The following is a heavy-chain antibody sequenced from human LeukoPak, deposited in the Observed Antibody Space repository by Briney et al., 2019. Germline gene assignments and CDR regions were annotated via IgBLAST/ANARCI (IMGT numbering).Heavy chain of an antibody. CDR2: IYNSGST. V-gene: IGHV4-4*07. D-gene: IGHD6-6*01. J-gene: IGHJ4*02. Sequence: SETLSLTCTVSGGSISSYYWSWIRQPAGKGLEWIGRIYNSGSTNYNPSPKSRVTMSVDTSKNQFSLKLSSVTAADTAVYYCARGTHTPYSSSAGGDYYFDYWGQGTLVTVSS. CDR3: ARGTHTPYSSSAGGDYYFDY. CDR1: GGSISSYY.